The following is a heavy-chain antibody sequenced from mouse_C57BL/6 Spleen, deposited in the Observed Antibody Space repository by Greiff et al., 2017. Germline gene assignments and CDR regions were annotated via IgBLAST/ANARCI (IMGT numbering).Heavy chain of an antibody. CDR2: INPSSGYT. CDR3: AIETAQAALAY. D-gene: IGHD3-2*02. J-gene: IGHJ3*01. Sequence: QVQLQQSGADLAKPGASVKLSCTASGYTFTSYWMHWVKQRPGQGLEWIGYINPSSGYTKYSQKLKDKATLTADKSSRTAYMQLSSLTYEDSAVYYCAIETAQAALAYWGQGTLVTVSA. CDR1: GYTFTSYW. V-gene: IGHV1-7*01.